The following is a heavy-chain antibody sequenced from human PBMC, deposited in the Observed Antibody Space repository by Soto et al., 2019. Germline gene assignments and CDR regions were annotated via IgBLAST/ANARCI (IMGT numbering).Heavy chain of an antibody. CDR1: GFTFDDYA. J-gene: IGHJ4*02. CDR3: AKVFVPGIYRGNFYH. CDR2: INWNGKTL. Sequence: GGSLRLSCAASGFTFDDYALHWVRQAPGSGLEWVAGINWNGKTLGYADSLKGRFAISRDNATNCLFLDLNSLTVEDTALYYCAKVFVPGIYRGNFYHWGPGTLVTVS. V-gene: IGHV3-9*01. D-gene: IGHD3-10*01.